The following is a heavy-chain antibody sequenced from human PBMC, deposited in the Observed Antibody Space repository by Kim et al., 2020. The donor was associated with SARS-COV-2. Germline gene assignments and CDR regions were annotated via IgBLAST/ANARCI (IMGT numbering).Heavy chain of an antibody. J-gene: IGHJ6*02. D-gene: IGHD6-19*01. CDR1: GYTFTSYY. CDR2: INPSGGST. CDR3: ARERRGSSGWQFLPPRAPYYGMDV. Sequence: ASVKVSCKASGYTFTSYYMHWVRQAPGQGLEWMGIINPSGGSTSYAQKFQGRVTMTRDTSTSTVYMELSSLRSEDTAVYYCARERRGSSGWQFLPPRAPYYGMDVWGQGTTVTVSS. V-gene: IGHV1-46*01.